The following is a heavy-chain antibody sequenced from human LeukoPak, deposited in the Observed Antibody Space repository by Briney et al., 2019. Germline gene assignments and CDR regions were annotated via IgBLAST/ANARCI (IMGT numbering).Heavy chain of an antibody. D-gene: IGHD4-17*01. CDR2: IYPGDSDT. CDR3: ARHHMTTVTTALGNYYGMDV. Sequence: KRGESLKISCKGSGYSFTSYWIGWVRQMPGKGLEWMGIIYPGDSDTRYSPSFQGQVTISADKSISTAYLQWSSLKASDTAMYYCARHHMTTVTTALGNYYGMDVWGQGTTVTVSS. CDR1: GYSFTSYW. J-gene: IGHJ6*02. V-gene: IGHV5-51*01.